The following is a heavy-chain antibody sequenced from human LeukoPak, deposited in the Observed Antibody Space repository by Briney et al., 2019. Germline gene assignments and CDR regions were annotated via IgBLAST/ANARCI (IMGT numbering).Heavy chain of an antibody. V-gene: IGHV3-21*01. CDR2: ISGDSTYI. CDR3: ARVSGRLERQSDLDY. D-gene: IGHD1-1*01. CDR1: GFTFASYS. Sequence: GSLRLSCAASGFTFASYSMNWVRQAPGKGLEWVSSISGDSTYIYNAGSVKGRFTISRDNAQASLYLHMISLRADDTAVYYCARVSGRLERQSDLDYWGQGTLVIVSS. J-gene: IGHJ4*02.